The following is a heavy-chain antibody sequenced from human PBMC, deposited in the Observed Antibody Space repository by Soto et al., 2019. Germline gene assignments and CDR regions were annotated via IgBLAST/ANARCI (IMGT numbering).Heavy chain of an antibody. V-gene: IGHV4-61*08. CDR1: GGALSSGGYF. D-gene: IGHD6-19*01. Sequence: SETLCLTYTVSGGALSSGGYFYTWVRQPPGKGLEWLGYIYYSEGTNYNPSLKSRVTISLDKSKSQFSLRLISVTAADTAVYYCTREQSDDNYFDPWGQGTLVTSPQ. CDR3: TREQSDDNYFDP. CDR2: IYYSEGT. J-gene: IGHJ5*02.